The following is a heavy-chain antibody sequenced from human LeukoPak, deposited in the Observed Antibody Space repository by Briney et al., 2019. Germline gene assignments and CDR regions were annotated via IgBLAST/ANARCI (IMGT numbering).Heavy chain of an antibody. J-gene: IGHJ5*02. D-gene: IGHD1-26*01. Sequence: GASVKVSCKTSGFTFTTYYIHWVRQAPGQGLEWMGMINPSGGTAGYAQKFQGRLTLTRDTSTSTVYMDLSSLRSEDTAVYYCARRGYHYASGDYYYWFDPWGQGTLVTVSS. CDR3: ARRGYHYASGDYYYWFDP. CDR1: GFTFTTYY. V-gene: IGHV1-46*01. CDR2: INPSGGTA.